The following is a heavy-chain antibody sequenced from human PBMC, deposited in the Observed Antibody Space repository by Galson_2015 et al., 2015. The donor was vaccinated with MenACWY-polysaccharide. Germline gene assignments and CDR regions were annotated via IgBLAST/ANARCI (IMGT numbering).Heavy chain of an antibody. V-gene: IGHV3-74*01. CDR3: ARGYSAYD. D-gene: IGHD5-12*01. CDR1: GFTFSTYW. CDR2: IKSDGSST. Sequence: SLRLPCAASGFTFSTYWMHWVRQAPGKGLVWVSRIKSDGSSTNYADSVKGRFTISRDNAKNTLYLQMNSLRAKDTALYYCARGYSAYDWGQGTLVTVSA. J-gene: IGHJ4*02.